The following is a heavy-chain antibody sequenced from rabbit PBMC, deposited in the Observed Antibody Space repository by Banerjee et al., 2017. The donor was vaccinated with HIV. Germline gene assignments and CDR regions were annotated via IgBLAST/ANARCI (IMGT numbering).Heavy chain of an antibody. CDR1: GFTLTNYW. V-gene: IGHV1S40*01. J-gene: IGHJ6*01. CDR3: ARDLAGVIGWNFGL. CDR2: IHADSSGSI. D-gene: IGHD4-1*01. Sequence: QSLDESGGDLVKPGASLTLTCTASGFTLTNYWMCWVRQAPGKGLEWIACIHADSSGSIYYASWAKGRFTISKTSSTTVTLQMTSLTAADTATYFCARDLAGVIGWNFGLWGQGTLVTVS.